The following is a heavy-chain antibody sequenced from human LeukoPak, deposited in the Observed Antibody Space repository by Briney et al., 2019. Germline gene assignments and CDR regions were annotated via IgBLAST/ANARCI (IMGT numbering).Heavy chain of an antibody. Sequence: GGSLRLSCAASGYPVSSNYMSWVRQAPGKGLEWVSVIYSGGSTYYADSVKGRFTISRDNSKNTLYLQMNSLRAEDTAVYYYARDISSGYYDAFDIWGQGTMVTVSS. V-gene: IGHV3-66*01. CDR2: IYSGGST. CDR3: ARDISSGYYDAFDI. CDR1: GYPVSSNY. J-gene: IGHJ3*02. D-gene: IGHD3-22*01.